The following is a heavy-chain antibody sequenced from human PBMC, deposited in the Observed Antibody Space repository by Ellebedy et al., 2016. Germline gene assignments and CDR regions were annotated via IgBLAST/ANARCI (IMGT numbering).Heavy chain of an antibody. CDR3: AKDQPRSGYTNTWRGGAFDY. V-gene: IGHV3-23*01. J-gene: IGHJ4*02. Sequence: GESLKISXVASGFPFSTYAMGWVRQAPGKGLEWVSAISGSGGITHYADSVKGRFTISRDTAKSTQYLQMNSLRAEDTAVYYCAKDQPRSGYTNTWRGGAFDYWGQGTLVTASS. CDR2: ISGSGGIT. D-gene: IGHD5-12*01. CDR1: GFPFSTYA.